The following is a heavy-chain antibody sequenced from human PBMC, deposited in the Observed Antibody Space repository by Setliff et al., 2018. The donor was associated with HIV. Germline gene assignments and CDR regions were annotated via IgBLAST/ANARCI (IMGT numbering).Heavy chain of an antibody. CDR3: ARSKTFYDFWGGYYTHGAFKI. CDR1: GASISSHNYY. V-gene: IGHV4-39*01. CDR2: IRSSGDT. J-gene: IGHJ3*02. Sequence: SETLSLTCTVSGASISSHNYYWGWIRQSPGKGLEWIASIRSSGDTYYNPSLQSRVTISVDTSKNQFSPNLTSVTAADTAVYYCARSKTFYDFWGGYYTHGAFKIWGLGTMVTVSS. D-gene: IGHD3-3*01.